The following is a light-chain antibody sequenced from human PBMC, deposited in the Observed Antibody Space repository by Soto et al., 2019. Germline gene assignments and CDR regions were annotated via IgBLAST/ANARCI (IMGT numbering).Light chain of an antibody. Sequence: QPASVSGSPGQSVTISCTGSSSDVGDYDLVSWYQQHPDKAPILLIYEDAKRPSGVSNRFSGSKSGNTASLTISGLQTEDEADYYCCSYAGTRPFFGGGTQLTVL. V-gene: IGLV2-23*01. J-gene: IGLJ7*01. CDR1: SSDVGDYDL. CDR3: CSYAGTRPF. CDR2: EDA.